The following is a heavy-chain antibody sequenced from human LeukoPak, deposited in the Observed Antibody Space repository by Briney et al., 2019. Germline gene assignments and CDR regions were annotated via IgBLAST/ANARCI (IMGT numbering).Heavy chain of an antibody. CDR1: GFTFSSYA. V-gene: IGHV3-23*01. Sequence: GGSLRLSCAASGFTFSSYAMSWVRQAPGKGLEWVSAISGSGGSTYYADSVKGRFTISRDNSKNTLYLQMNSLRAEDTAVYYCAKDSRRVAAPDWYFDLWGRGTLVTVSS. CDR3: AKDSRRVAAPDWYFDL. D-gene: IGHD6-13*01. CDR2: ISGSGGST. J-gene: IGHJ2*01.